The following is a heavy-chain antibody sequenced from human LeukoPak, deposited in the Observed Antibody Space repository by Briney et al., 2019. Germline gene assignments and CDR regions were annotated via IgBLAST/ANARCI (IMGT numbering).Heavy chain of an antibody. D-gene: IGHD6-6*01. CDR2: ISSSSSYI. V-gene: IGHV3-21*01. J-gene: IGHJ5*02. CDR1: GFTFSNYG. Sequence: PGGTLRLSCAASGFTFSNYGMSWVRQAPGKGLEWVSSISSSSSYIYYADSVKGRYTISRDNAKNSLYLQMNSLRAEDTAVYYCARGSRYSSPYNWFDPWGQGTLVTVSS. CDR3: ARGSRYSSPYNWFDP.